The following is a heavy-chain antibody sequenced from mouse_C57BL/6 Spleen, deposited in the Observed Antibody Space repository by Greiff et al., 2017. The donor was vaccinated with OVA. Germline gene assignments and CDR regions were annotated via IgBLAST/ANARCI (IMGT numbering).Heavy chain of an antibody. J-gene: IGHJ4*01. CDR2: IYPGDGDT. Sequence: VKLMESGPELVKPGASVKISCKASGYAFSSSWMNWVKQRPGKGLEWIGRIYPGDGDTNYNGKFKGKATLTADKSSSTAYMQLSSLTSEDSAVYFCARITTVVAHYYAMDYWGQGTSVTVSS. CDR1: GYAFSSSW. CDR3: ARITTVVAHYYAMDY. V-gene: IGHV1-82*01. D-gene: IGHD1-1*01.